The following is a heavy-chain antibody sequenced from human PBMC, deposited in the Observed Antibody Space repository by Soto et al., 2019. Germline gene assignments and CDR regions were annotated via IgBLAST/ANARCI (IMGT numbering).Heavy chain of an antibody. J-gene: IGHJ4*02. CDR3: ARGRYGDY. CDR2: ISAHNGNT. D-gene: IGHD1-1*01. V-gene: IGHV1-18*01. CDR1: GYTFTSYG. Sequence: QVHLVQSGAELKKPGASVKVSCKASGYTFTSYGITWVRQAPGQGLEWMGWISAHNGNTDYAQKLQGRVIGTRDTSTSTAYMELRSLRSDDTAVYYCARGRYGDYWGQGALVTVSS.